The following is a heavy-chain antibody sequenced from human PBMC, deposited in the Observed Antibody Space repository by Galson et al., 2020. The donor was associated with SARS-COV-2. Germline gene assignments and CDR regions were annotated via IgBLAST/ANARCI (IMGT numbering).Heavy chain of an antibody. CDR1: GGSISSYY. V-gene: IGHV4-59*08. J-gene: IGHJ5*02. D-gene: IGHD4-17*01. CDR2: IYYSGST. Sequence: ETSETLSLTCTVSGGSISSYYWSWIRQPPGKGLEWIGYIYYSGSTNYNPSLKSRVTITVDTSKHQFALKLSSVTAADTAVYYCARLDYGDYWAWFDPWGQGTLVTVSS. CDR3: ARLDYGDYWAWFDP.